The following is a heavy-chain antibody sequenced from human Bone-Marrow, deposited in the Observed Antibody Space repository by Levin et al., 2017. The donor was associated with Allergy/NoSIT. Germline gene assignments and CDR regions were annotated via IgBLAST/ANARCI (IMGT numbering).Heavy chain of an antibody. Sequence: SETLSLNCSVSGGSMNYYYWSWIRQSPGKGLEWLGYVYHSGTIHYNPSLKSRLSISVDTSKNQFSLRLTFVTAADTAVYYCARSQLDRRFYYYYYYMDIWGTGTTVTVSS. V-gene: IGHV4-59*01. CDR1: GGSMNYYY. CDR3: ARSQLDRRFYYYYYYMDI. D-gene: IGHD1-1*01. CDR2: VYHSGTI. J-gene: IGHJ6*03.